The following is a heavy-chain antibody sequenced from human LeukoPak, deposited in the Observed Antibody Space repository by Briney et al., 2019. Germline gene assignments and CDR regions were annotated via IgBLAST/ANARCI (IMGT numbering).Heavy chain of an antibody. V-gene: IGHV1-24*01. Sequence: ASVKVSCTVSGYTLTDFSMNWVRQAPGKGLEWMGGFDPENGETIYAQKFQGRVTMTEDTSTDTAYMELSSLRSEDTAVYYCATGPWAARHPGAFDIWGQGTMVTVSS. CDR1: GYTLTDFS. CDR3: ATGPWAARHPGAFDI. D-gene: IGHD6-6*01. J-gene: IGHJ3*02. CDR2: FDPENGET.